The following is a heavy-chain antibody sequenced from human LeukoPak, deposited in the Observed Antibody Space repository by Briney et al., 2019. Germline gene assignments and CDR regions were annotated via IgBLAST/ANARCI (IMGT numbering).Heavy chain of an antibody. D-gene: IGHD1-26*01. CDR1: GFTFGSYA. V-gene: IGHV3-64*01. Sequence: GGSLRLSCAASGFTFGSYAMHWVRQAPGKGRECVSAISSNGGSTYYANSVKGRFTISRDNSKNTLYLQMGSLRAADMAVYYCARVGGWELHQGAFDYWGQGTLVTVSS. CDR2: ISSNGGST. CDR3: ARVGGWELHQGAFDY. J-gene: IGHJ4*02.